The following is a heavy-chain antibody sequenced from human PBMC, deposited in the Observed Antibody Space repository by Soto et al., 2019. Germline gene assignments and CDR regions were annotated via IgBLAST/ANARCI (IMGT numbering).Heavy chain of an antibody. CDR1: GLTISNAW. D-gene: IGHD2-15*01. Sequence: EVQLVESGGGFIYPGGSLRLSCAASGLTISNAWMNWVRQAPGKGLEWVGRIKTNTEGGTTDYAAAVKGRVTVSRDDSKNTVYLQMNSLRTEDTAVYYCTTGSVEGVWGQGTTVTGSS. V-gene: IGHV3-15*07. CDR3: TTGSVEGV. CDR2: IKTNTEGGTT. J-gene: IGHJ6*02.